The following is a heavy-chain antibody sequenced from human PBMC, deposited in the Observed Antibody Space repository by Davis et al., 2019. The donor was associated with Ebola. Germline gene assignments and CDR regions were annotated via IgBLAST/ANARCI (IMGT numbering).Heavy chain of an antibody. J-gene: IGHJ4*02. CDR2: IDDSGNT. V-gene: IGHV4-59*11. CDR3: ARGWRRWLQVMGY. Sequence: GSLRLSCTVSGPSITYHYWTWVRQAPGKGLEWIGHIDDSGNTEYSPSLKSRVTISRDTSKNQFSLRVSSVTTADTAIYYCARGWRRWLQVMGYWGQGTLVTVSS. D-gene: IGHD5-24*01. CDR1: GPSITYHY.